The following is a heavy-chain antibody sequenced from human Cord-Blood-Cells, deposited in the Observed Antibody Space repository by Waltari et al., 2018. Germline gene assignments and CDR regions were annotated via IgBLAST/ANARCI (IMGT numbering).Heavy chain of an antibody. Sequence: QVQLQESGPGLVKPSETLSLTCPVSGGPVSSGSYYWGWLRQPPGKGREWIGCIYYSGSTNYHPSLKRRVTISVDTSKNQFPLQLGSVTAADTAVYYCARGMTAVDFDYWCQRTLVTVSS. D-gene: IGHD5-18*01. V-gene: IGHV4-61*01. J-gene: IGHJ4*02. CDR2: IYYSGST. CDR3: ARGMTAVDFDY. CDR1: GGPVSSGSYY.